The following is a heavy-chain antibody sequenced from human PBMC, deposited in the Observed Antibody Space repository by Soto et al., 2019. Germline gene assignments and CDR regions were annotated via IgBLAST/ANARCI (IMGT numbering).Heavy chain of an antibody. J-gene: IGHJ6*02. D-gene: IGHD3-3*01. CDR2: IKQDGSEK. CDR3: ARDDVDFWSGYSDYYYYGMDV. V-gene: IGHV3-7*01. CDR1: GFTFSSYW. Sequence: GGSLRLSCAASGFTFSSYWMSWVRQAPGKGLEWVANIKQDGSEKYYVDSVKGRFTISRDNAKNSLYLQMNSLRAEDTAVYYCARDDVDFWSGYSDYYYYGMDVWGRGTTVTVSS.